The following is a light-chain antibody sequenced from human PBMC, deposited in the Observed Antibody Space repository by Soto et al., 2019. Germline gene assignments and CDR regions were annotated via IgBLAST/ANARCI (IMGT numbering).Light chain of an antibody. Sequence: EIVITQSPDTLSVSPGERATLSCRASQSVNSNLAWYQQTPGQAPRLLIYGASTRATGIPARFSGSGSGTEFTLTISSLQSEDFAVYYCQQYNYWWTFGQGTKVDI. V-gene: IGKV3-15*01. CDR1: QSVNSN. CDR2: GAS. CDR3: QQYNYWWT. J-gene: IGKJ1*01.